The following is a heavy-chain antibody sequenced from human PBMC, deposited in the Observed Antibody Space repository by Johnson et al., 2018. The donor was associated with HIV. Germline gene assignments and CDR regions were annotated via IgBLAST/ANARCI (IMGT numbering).Heavy chain of an antibody. D-gene: IGHD4-11*01. V-gene: IGHV3-11*04. CDR1: GFTFSDYY. Sequence: QVQLVESGGGVVQPGGSLTLSCAASGFTFSDYYMSWIRQAPGKGLEWVSYISSSGSTIYYADSVKGRFTISRDNAKNSLYLQMNSLRAEDTAVYYCARSLRRLQRVFDAFDIWGQGTMVTVSS. CDR3: ARSLRRLQRVFDAFDI. J-gene: IGHJ3*02. CDR2: ISSSGSTI.